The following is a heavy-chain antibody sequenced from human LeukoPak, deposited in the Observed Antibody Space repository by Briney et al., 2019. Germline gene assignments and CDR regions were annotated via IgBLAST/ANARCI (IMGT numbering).Heavy chain of an antibody. Sequence: SSETLSLTCAVYGGSFSGYYWSWIRQPPGKGLEWIGEINHSGSTNYNPSLKSRVTISVDTSKNQFSLKLSPVTAADTAVYYCAARTVTTGYYYMDVWGKGTTVTVSS. CDR2: INHSGST. CDR3: AARTVTTGYYYMDV. D-gene: IGHD4-17*01. CDR1: GGSFSGYY. V-gene: IGHV4-34*01. J-gene: IGHJ6*03.